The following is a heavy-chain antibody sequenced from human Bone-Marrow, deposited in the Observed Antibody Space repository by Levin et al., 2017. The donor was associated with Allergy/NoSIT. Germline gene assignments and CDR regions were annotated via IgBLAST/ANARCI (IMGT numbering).Heavy chain of an antibody. Sequence: SQTLSLTCAVYGGSFSGYYWSWIRQPPGKGLEWIGEINHSGSTNYNPSLKSRVTISVDTSKNQFSLKLSSVTAADTAVYYCARVGPRYYYGSGSELNWFDPWGQGTLVTVSS. V-gene: IGHV4-34*01. CDR2: INHSGST. CDR1: GGSFSGYY. CDR3: ARVGPRYYYGSGSELNWFDP. D-gene: IGHD3-10*01. J-gene: IGHJ5*02.